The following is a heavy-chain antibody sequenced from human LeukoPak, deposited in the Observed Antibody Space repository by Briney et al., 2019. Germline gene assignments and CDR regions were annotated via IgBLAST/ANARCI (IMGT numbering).Heavy chain of an antibody. CDR1: GFTFSSYG. V-gene: IGHV3-30*02. Sequence: GGSLRLSCAASGFTFSSYGMHWVRQAPGKGLEWVAFIRYDGSNKYYADSVKGRFTISRDNSKNTLYLQMNSLRAEDTAVYYCAKGHELFSGWPNGDFDYWGQGTLVTVSS. D-gene: IGHD6-19*01. CDR3: AKGHELFSGWPNGDFDY. CDR2: IRYDGSNK. J-gene: IGHJ4*02.